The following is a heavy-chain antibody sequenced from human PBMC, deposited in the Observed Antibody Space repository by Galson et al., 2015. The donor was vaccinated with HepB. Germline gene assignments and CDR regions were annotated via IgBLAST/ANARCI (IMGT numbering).Heavy chain of an antibody. CDR2: IYPGDSDT. Sequence: QSGAEVKKPGESLKISCKGSGYSFTSYWIGWVRQMPGKGLEWTGIIYPGDSDTRYSPSFQGQVTISADKSISTAYLQWSSLKASDTAMYYCARYCSGGSCSRAFDIWGQGTMVTVSS. CDR3: ARYCSGGSCSRAFDI. D-gene: IGHD2-15*01. V-gene: IGHV5-51*01. J-gene: IGHJ3*02. CDR1: GYSFTSYW.